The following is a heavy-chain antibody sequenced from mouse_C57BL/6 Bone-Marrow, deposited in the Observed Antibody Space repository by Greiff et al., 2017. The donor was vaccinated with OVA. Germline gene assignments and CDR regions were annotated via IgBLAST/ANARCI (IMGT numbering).Heavy chain of an antibody. Sequence: EVQVVESGGGLVQPGGSLSLSCAASGFTFTDYYMSWVRQPPGKALEWLGFIRNKANGYTTEYSASVKGRFTISRDNSQSILYLQMNALRAEDSATYYCARSGGNYVWFAYWGQGTLVTVSA. CDR1: GFTFTDYY. D-gene: IGHD2-1*01. CDR2: IRNKANGYTT. J-gene: IGHJ3*01. CDR3: ARSGGNYVWFAY. V-gene: IGHV7-3*01.